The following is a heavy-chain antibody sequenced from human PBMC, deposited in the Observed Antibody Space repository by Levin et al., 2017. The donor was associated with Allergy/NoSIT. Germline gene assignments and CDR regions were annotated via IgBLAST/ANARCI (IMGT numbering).Heavy chain of an antibody. Sequence: SLLLSFSSSFFPFLSYDMHWVRQVRGKGLEWLSVIGTAGDTFYLGSVKGRFTISIENAKNSVYLQMDNLRAGDTAVYYCTRRRGNSGLDFWGQGTLVTVSS. CDR2: IGTAGDT. CDR1: FFPFLSYD. CDR3: TRRRGNSGLDF. V-gene: IGHV3-13*01. J-gene: IGHJ4*02. D-gene: IGHD5-12*01.